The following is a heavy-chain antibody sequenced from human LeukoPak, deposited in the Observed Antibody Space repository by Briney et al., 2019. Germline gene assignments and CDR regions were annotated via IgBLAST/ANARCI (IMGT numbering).Heavy chain of an antibody. J-gene: IGHJ4*02. CDR1: GGSFSGYY. V-gene: IGHV4-34*01. Sequence: SETLSLTCAVYGGSFSGYYWSWIRQPPGKGLEWIGEINHSGSTYYNPSLKSRVTISVDTSKNQFSLKLSSVTAADTAVYYCAREKPQFDYWGQGTLVAVSS. D-gene: IGHD1-14*01. CDR3: AREKPQFDY. CDR2: INHSGST.